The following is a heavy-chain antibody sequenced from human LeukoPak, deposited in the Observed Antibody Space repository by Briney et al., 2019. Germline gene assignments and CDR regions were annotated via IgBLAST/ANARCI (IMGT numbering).Heavy chain of an antibody. CDR1: GFTFSSYA. V-gene: IGHV3-23*01. CDR2: ISGSGGST. CDR3: AKSRLINLYQLPSF. Sequence: GGSLRLSCAASGFTFSSYAMSWVRQAPGKGLEWVSAISGSGGSTYYADSVKGRFTISRDNSKNTLYLQMNSLRAEDTAVYYCAKSRLINLYQLPSFWGQGTLVTVSS. J-gene: IGHJ4*02. D-gene: IGHD2-2*01.